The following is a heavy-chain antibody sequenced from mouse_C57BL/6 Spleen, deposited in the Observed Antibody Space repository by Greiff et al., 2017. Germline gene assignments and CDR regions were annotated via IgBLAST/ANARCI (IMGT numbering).Heavy chain of an antibody. CDR2: IYPGDGDT. V-gene: IGHV1-82*01. CDR3: ARGLNWDY. J-gene: IGHJ2*01. CDR1: GYAFSSSW. Sequence: VQLQQSGPELVKPGASVKISCKASGYAFSSSWMNWVKQRPGKGLEWIGRIYPGDGDTNYNGKFKGKATLTADKSSSTAYMQLSSLTSENSAVYCCARGLNWDYWGQGTTLTVSS. D-gene: IGHD4-1*01.